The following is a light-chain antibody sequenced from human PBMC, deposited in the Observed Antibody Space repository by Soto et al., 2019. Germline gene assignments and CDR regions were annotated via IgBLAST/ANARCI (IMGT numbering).Light chain of an antibody. J-gene: IGKJ1*01. CDR3: QQYNSYSGM. V-gene: IGKV1-5*01. CDR1: QTICSW. Sequence: DIQITQSPSTLSASVGDRVTVTCRASQTICSWLAWYQQKPGRAPKLLIFDASSLESGVPSRFSGNGSGTGFTLTISGLQPDDFASYYCQQYNSYSGMFGQGTKVDIK. CDR2: DAS.